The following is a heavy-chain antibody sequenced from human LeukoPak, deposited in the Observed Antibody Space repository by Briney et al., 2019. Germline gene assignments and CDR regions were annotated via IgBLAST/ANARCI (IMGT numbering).Heavy chain of an antibody. D-gene: IGHD6-13*01. J-gene: IGHJ5*02. CDR1: GGTFSSYA. Sequence: SVKVSCKASGGTFSSYAISWVRQAPGQGLEWMGGIIPIFGTANYAQKFQGRVTITADKSTSTAYMELSSLRSEDTAVYHCASSSSGQHDPWGQGTLVTVSS. CDR3: ASSSSGQHDP. V-gene: IGHV1-69*06. CDR2: IIPIFGTA.